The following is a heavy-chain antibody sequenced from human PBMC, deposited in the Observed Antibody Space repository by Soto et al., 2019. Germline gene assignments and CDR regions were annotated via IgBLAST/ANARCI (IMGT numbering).Heavy chain of an antibody. J-gene: IGHJ2*01. V-gene: IGHV3-23*01. CDR2: ISGSGGST. CDR3: AKVGEGCSGGSCYDNWYFDL. Sequence: GSLRLSCAASGFTFSSYAMSWVRQAPGKGLEWVSAISGSGGSTYYADSVKGRFTISRDNSKNTLYLQMNSLRAEDTAVYYCAKVGEGCSGGSCYDNWYFDLWGRGTLVTVSS. D-gene: IGHD2-15*01. CDR1: GFTFSSYA.